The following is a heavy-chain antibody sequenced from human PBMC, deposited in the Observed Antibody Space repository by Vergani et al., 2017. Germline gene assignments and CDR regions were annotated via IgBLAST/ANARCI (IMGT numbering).Heavy chain of an antibody. CDR2: INHSGST. CDR1: GGSFSGYY. J-gene: IGHJ4*02. CDR3: ARVRFSGGSGSYYPYYFDY. D-gene: IGHD3-10*01. Sequence: QVQLQQWGAGLLKPSETLSLTCAVYGGSFSGYYWSWIRQPPGKGLEWIGEINHSGSTNYNPSLKSLVTISVDTSKNQFSLKLSSVTAADTAVYYCARVRFSGGSGSYYPYYFDYWGQGTLVTVSS. V-gene: IGHV4-34*01.